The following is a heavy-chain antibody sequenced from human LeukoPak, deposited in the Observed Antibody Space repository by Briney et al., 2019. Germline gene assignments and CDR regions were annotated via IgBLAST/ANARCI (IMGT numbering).Heavy chain of an antibody. Sequence: SETLSLTCTVSGGSISRSDYYWGWIRQPPGKGLEWIGSIYYSGSTYYNPSLKSRVTISVDTSKNQFSLKLSSVTAADTAVYYCARDKARGSPNWFDPWGQGTLVTVSS. CDR2: IYYSGST. V-gene: IGHV4-39*07. CDR1: GGSISRSDYY. D-gene: IGHD1-26*01. J-gene: IGHJ5*02. CDR3: ARDKARGSPNWFDP.